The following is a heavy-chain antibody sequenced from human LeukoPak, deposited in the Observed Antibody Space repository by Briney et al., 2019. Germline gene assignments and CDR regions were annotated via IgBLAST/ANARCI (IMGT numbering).Heavy chain of an antibody. V-gene: IGHV3-74*01. CDR1: GFTFSSNW. J-gene: IGHJ4*02. Sequence: GGSLRLSCAASGFTFSSNWMRWVRQAPGKGLVWVSRINEDGSTTNYADSVKGRSTIFRDNAKNTLYLQMNSLRAEDTAVYYCARDLGGRSGHWGQGTLVTVSS. D-gene: IGHD1-26*01. CDR2: INEDGSTT. CDR3: ARDLGGRSGH.